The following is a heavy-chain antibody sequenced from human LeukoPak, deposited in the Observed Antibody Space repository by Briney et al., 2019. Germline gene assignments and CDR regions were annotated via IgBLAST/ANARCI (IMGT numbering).Heavy chain of an antibody. CDR1: GGSFSGYY. CDR3: ARGRYSSGWYIALWFDP. V-gene: IGHV4-34*01. D-gene: IGHD6-19*01. Sequence: SETLSLTCAVYGGSFSGYYWSWIRQPPGKGLEWIGEINHSGSTNYNPSLKSRVTISVDTSKNQFSLKLSSVTAADTAVYYCARGRYSSGWYIALWFDPWGQGTLVAVSS. CDR2: INHSGST. J-gene: IGHJ5*02.